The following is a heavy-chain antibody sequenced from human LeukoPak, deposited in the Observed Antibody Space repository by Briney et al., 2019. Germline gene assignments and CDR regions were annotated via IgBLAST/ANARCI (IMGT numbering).Heavy chain of an antibody. Sequence: GGSLRLSCAASGFTFSSYWMHWVRQAPGKGLVWVSRINSDGSSTSYADSVKGRFTIPRDNAKNTLYLQMNSLRAEDTAVYYCARVAPYCGGDCYFDYWGQGTLVTVSS. J-gene: IGHJ4*02. CDR3: ARVAPYCGGDCYFDY. D-gene: IGHD2-21*02. V-gene: IGHV3-74*01. CDR2: INSDGSST. CDR1: GFTFSSYW.